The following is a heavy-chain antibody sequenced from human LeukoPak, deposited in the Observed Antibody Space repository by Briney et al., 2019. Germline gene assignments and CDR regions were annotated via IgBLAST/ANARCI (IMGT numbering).Heavy chain of an antibody. V-gene: IGHV3-30*04. J-gene: IGHJ3*02. D-gene: IGHD6-19*01. CDR3: AKDAMGGWDAFDI. Sequence: PGGSLRLSCAASGFTFSSYVMHWVRQAPGKGLEWVAIISYDGSNEYYADSVKGRFTISRDNSKNTLYLQMNSLRAEDTAVYYCAKDAMGGWDAFDIWGQGTMVTVSS. CDR2: ISYDGSNE. CDR1: GFTFSSYV.